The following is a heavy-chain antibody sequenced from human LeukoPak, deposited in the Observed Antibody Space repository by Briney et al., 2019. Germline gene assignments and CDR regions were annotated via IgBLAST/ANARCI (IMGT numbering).Heavy chain of an antibody. D-gene: IGHD6-19*01. CDR2: INPNSGGT. CDR1: GYTFTGYY. V-gene: IGHV1-2*02. CDR3: ARATIAVAGTPGDY. J-gene: IGHJ4*02. Sequence: ASVKVSCKASGYTFTGYYMHWVRQAPGQGLEWMGWINPNSGGTNYAQKFQGRVTMTRDTSISTAYMELSRLRSDDTAVYYCARATIAVAGTPGDYWGQGTLVTVSS.